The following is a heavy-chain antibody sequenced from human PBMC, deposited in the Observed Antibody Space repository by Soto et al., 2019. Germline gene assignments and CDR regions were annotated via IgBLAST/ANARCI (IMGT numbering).Heavy chain of an antibody. CDR3: AKFGYDSSFDY. J-gene: IGHJ4*02. D-gene: IGHD3-22*01. V-gene: IGHV3-23*01. CDR2: ISGSGGST. Sequence: GVLKISCAASGFTFSSYAMSWVRQAPGKGLEWVSAISGSGGSTYYADSVKGRFTISRDNSKNTLYLQMNSLRAEDTAVYYCAKFGYDSSFDYWGQGTLVTSPQ. CDR1: GFTFSSYA.